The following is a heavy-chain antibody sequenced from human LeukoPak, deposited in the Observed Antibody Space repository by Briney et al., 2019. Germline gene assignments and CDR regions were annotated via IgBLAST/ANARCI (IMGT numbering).Heavy chain of an antibody. J-gene: IGHJ4*02. CDR1: GFTFSSYS. CDR2: ISSSSSYL. V-gene: IGHV3-21*01. CDR3: ARDRSDYGDYIFDY. D-gene: IGHD4-17*01. Sequence: GGSLRLSCAAPGFTFSSYSMNWVRQAPGKGLEWVSSISSSSSYLYYADSVKGRFTISRDNAKNSLYLQMNSLRAEDTAVYYCARDRSDYGDYIFDYWGQGTLVTVSS.